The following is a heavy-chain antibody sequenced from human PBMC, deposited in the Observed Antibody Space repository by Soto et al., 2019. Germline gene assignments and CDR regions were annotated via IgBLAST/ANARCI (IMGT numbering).Heavy chain of an antibody. V-gene: IGHV3-23*01. CDR1: GFTFSSYA. J-gene: IGHJ4*02. D-gene: IGHD1-1*01. CDR3: AKDLSLNGGNTNGYYDY. CDR2: ISGGGGTT. Sequence: PGGSLRLSCAASGFTFSSYAMSWVRQAPGSGLECVSLISGGGGTTYYAGSVKGRLTISRDNSKNTLYLEMSSLRAEDTGLYFCAKDLSLNGGNTNGYYDYWGQGTRVTVSS.